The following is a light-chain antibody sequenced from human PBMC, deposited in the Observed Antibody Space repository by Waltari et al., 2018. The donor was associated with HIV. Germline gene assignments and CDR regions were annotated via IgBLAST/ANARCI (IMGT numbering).Light chain of an antibody. CDR1: PSVLWSSNNKNY. Sequence: DIEMTQSPDSLAVSLGESATINCTSSPSVLWSSNNKNYLAWYQQKPGQPPRLLIYWASTRESGVPDRFSGSGSGTDFTLTISSLQAEDVAVYYCQQFYDTPLTFGGGTKVDI. J-gene: IGKJ4*01. V-gene: IGKV4-1*01. CDR2: WAS. CDR3: QQFYDTPLT.